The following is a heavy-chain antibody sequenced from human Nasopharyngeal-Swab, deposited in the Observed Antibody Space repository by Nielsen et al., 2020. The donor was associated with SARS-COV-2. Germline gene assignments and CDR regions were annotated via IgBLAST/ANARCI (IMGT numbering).Heavy chain of an antibody. CDR2: IIPIFGTA. D-gene: IGHD3-3*01. CDR1: GYTFTSYG. Sequence: SVKVSCKASGYTFTSYGISWVRQAPGQGLEWMGGIIPIFGTANYAQKFQGRVTITADESTSTAYMELSSLRSEDTAVYYCARDRLTYYDFWSGRGAFDIWGQGTMVTVSS. V-gene: IGHV1-69*13. CDR3: ARDRLTYYDFWSGRGAFDI. J-gene: IGHJ3*02.